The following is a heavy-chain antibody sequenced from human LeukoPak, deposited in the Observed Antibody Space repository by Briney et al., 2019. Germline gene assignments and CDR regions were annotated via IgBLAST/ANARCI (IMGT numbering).Heavy chain of an antibody. CDR1: GGSISSYY. Sequence: PSETLSLTCTVSGGSISSYYWSWIRQPPGKGLEWIGYIFYSGSTNYNPSLKSRVTISVDTSKNQFSLKLSSVTAADTAVYYCARAKWEPLVDIWGQGTMVTVS. CDR3: ARAKWEPLVDI. V-gene: IGHV4-59*01. J-gene: IGHJ3*02. D-gene: IGHD1-26*01. CDR2: IFYSGST.